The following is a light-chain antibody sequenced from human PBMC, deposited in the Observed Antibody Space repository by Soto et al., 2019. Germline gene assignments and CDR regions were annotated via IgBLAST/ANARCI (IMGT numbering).Light chain of an antibody. CDR2: EVS. CDR1: SSDVGGYNY. Sequence: QSALTQPASVSGSPGQSITISCTGTSSDVGGYNYDSWYQQHPGKAPKLMIYEVSNRPSGVSNRFSGSKSGYTASLTISGLHAEDEADYSCSSDTSSINDLVFGGGTKLTVL. CDR3: SSDTSSINDLV. V-gene: IGLV2-14*01. J-gene: IGLJ2*01.